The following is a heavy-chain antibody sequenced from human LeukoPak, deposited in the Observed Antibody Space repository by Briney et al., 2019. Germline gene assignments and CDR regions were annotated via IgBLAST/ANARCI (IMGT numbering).Heavy chain of an antibody. D-gene: IGHD1-26*01. CDR2: INLNSGGT. CDR3: ARDLSSTSNWEFDF. V-gene: IGHV1-2*06. CDR1: RYTFTGYF. Sequence: GASVKVSCKASRYTFTGYFMHWVRQAPGQGLEWMGRINLNSGGTYYAQNFQGRVTMTRDTSISTAYVELSRLTSDDTAMYYCARDLSSTSNWEFDFWGQGTLVTVSS. J-gene: IGHJ4*02.